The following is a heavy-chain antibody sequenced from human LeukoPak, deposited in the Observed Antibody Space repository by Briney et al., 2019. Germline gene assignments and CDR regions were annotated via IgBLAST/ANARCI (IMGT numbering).Heavy chain of an antibody. CDR2: ISYDGSNK. D-gene: IGHD3-10*01. V-gene: IGHV3-30*04. Sequence: GGSLRLSCAASGFTFSSYAMHWVRQAPGKGLEWVAVISYDGSNKYYADSVKGRFTISGDNSKNTLYLQMNSLRAEDTAVYYCARELGSGSYRARSSDAFDIWGQGTMVTVSS. CDR3: ARELGSGSYRARSSDAFDI. CDR1: GFTFSSYA. J-gene: IGHJ3*02.